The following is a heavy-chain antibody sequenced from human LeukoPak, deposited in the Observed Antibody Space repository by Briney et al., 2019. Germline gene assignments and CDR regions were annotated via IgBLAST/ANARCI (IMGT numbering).Heavy chain of an antibody. V-gene: IGHV3-23*01. J-gene: IGHJ4*02. CDR3: AKDDSGIRFDY. CDR1: GFTFSSYA. D-gene: IGHD5-12*01. CDR2: ISGGST. Sequence: PGGSLRLSCAASGFTFSSYAMSWVRQAPGKGLEWVSAISGGSTYYADSVKGRFTISRDNSKNTLYLQMNSLRAEDTAVYYCAKDDSGIRFDYWGQGTLVTVSS.